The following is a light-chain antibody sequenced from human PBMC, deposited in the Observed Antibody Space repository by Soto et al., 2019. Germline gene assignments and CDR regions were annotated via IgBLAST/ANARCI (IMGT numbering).Light chain of an antibody. J-gene: IGKJ1*01. V-gene: IGKV1-39*01. CDR3: LQSDSTTWT. CDR1: QSISSY. CDR2: AAS. Sequence: DIQMTQSPSSLSASVGDRVTITCRASQSISSYLNWYQQKPGKAPKLLIYAASSLQSGVPSRFSGSGSGKDFTLNIRSLQPEDYATYYCLQSDSTTWTFGQGNKVEIK.